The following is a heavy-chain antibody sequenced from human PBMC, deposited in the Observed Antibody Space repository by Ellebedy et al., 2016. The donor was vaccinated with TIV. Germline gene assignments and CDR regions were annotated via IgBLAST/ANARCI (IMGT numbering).Heavy chain of an antibody. V-gene: IGHV3-74*01. J-gene: IGHJ3*02. D-gene: IGHD2-15*01. CDR1: RFTFSNYW. Sequence: PGGSLRLSCAASRFTFSNYWMHWVRQAPGKGPVWVSRINIDGSSTSYADSVKGRFTISRDNAKNTLFLQMNSLRAEDTALYYCARVYCSGATCPAAFDIWGQGTMVTVSS. CDR3: ARVYCSGATCPAAFDI. CDR2: INIDGSST.